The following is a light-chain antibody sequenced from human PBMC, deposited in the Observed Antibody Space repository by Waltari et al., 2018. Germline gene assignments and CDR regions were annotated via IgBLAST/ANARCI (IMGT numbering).Light chain of an antibody. CDR1: SSDVGGYTY. CDR2: EVS. J-gene: IGLJ1*01. CDR3: SSYAGSNNYV. Sequence: QSALTQPPSASGSPGQSVTISCTGPSSDVGGYTYFAWYQHHPGKAPKLMIYEVSKRPSGVPDRFSASKSGNTASLTVSGLQAEDEADYYCSSYAGSNNYVFGTGTKVTVL. V-gene: IGLV2-8*01.